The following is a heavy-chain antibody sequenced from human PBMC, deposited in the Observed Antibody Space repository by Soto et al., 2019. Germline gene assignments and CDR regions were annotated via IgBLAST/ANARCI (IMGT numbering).Heavy chain of an antibody. J-gene: IGHJ4*02. CDR1: GYTFTGYD. V-gene: IGHV1-8*01. CDR2: MNPNSGNT. Sequence: QAQLVQSGAEVKNPGASLKVSCKASGYTFTGYDINRERQATRQGLERMGWMNPNSGNTGYVQNFQGRDTMTRENSITTAYVELTSLGDDASAVYYCAGEKVGTTGIDFWGQGTLVTVSS. CDR3: AGEKVGTTGIDF. D-gene: IGHD1-26*01.